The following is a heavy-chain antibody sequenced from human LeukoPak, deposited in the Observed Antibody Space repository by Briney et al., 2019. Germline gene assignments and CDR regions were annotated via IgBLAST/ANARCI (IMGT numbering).Heavy chain of an antibody. CDR1: DGSFSGYY. V-gene: IGHV4-34*01. CDR2: INHSGST. J-gene: IGHJ4*02. CDR3: ARASIVVVIGLDY. D-gene: IGHD3-22*01. Sequence: SETLSLTCAVYDGSFSGYYWSWIRQPPGKGLEWIGEINHSGSTNYNPSLKSRVTISVDTSKNQFSLKLSSVTAADTAVYYCARASIVVVIGLDYWGQGTLVTVSS.